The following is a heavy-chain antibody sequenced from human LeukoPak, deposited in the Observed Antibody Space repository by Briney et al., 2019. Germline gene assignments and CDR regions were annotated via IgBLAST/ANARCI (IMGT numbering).Heavy chain of an antibody. CDR2: ISGSGTYT. CDR3: AKDWDSGSYFADY. J-gene: IGHJ4*02. CDR1: GFIFSSYA. D-gene: IGHD1-26*01. V-gene: IGHV3-23*01. Sequence: GGSLRLSCAASGFIFSSYAMSWVRQAPGKGLEWVSGISGSGTYTYDADSVKGRFSISRDNSKNTLYLQMNDLRAEDTALYYCAKDWDSGSYFADYWGQGTLVAVSS.